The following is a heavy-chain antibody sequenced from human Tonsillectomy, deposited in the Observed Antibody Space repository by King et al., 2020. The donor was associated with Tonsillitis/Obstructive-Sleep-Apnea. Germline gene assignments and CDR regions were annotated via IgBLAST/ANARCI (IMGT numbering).Heavy chain of an antibody. D-gene: IGHD3-10*01. CDR3: AKDRSHGEDYYYSYMDV. J-gene: IGHJ6*03. CDR2: ISWNSGNI. V-gene: IGHV3-9*01. Sequence: QLVQSGGGLVQPGRSLRLSCAASGFTFDDYGMHWVRQAPGKGLEWVSGISWNSGNIGYADAVKGRFTIPGDNAKNSLYLQMNSLRAEDTALYYCAKDRSHGEDYYYSYMDVWGKGTTVTVSS. CDR1: GFTFDDYG.